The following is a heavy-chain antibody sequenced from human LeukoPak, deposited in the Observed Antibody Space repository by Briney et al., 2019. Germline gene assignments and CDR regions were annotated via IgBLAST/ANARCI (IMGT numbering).Heavy chain of an antibody. D-gene: IGHD2-2*02. CDR2: IRFDGSNK. CDR3: PGPSAIPGY. Sequence: PGGSLRLSCAASGFTFSSYGMQWLRQAPGKGREWVAFIRFDGSNKFYADSVKGRFTISRDNSKNTLYLQMNSLRAEDTAVYYCPGPSAIPGYWGQGTLVTVSS. J-gene: IGHJ4*02. V-gene: IGHV3-30*02. CDR1: GFTFSSYG.